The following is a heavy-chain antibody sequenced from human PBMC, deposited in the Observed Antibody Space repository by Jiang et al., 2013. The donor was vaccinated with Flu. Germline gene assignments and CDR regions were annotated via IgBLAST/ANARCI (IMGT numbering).Heavy chain of an antibody. V-gene: IGHV1-69*02. Sequence: GAEVKKPGSSVKVSCKASGGPFNDFIISWVRQAPGQGLEWMGRIIPILDITNYAQKFQGRVTITADKSTATASMELSSLRSEDTAMYYCARRVTYDDINYYFDYVGRGNPGHRLL. J-gene: IGHJ4*02. CDR1: GGPFNDFI. D-gene: IGHD3-22*01. CDR3: ARRVTYDDINYYFDY. CDR2: IIPILDIT.